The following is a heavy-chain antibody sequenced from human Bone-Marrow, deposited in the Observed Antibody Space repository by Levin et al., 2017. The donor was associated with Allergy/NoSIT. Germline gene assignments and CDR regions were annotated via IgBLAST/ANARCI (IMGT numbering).Heavy chain of an antibody. CDR2: IIPIFGTA. D-gene: IGHD3-10*01. V-gene: IGHV1-69*06. Sequence: SVKVSCKASGGTFSSYAISWVRQAPGQGLEWMGGIIPIFGTANYAQKFQGRVTITADKSTSTAYMELSSLRSEDTAVYYCASSPRPRFGEFPNWGQGTLVTVSS. CDR1: GGTFSSYA. CDR3: ASSPRPRFGEFPN. J-gene: IGHJ4*02.